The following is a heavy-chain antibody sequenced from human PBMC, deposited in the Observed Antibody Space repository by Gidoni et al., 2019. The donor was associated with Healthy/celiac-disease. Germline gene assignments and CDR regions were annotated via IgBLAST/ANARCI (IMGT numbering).Heavy chain of an antibody. D-gene: IGHD3-10*01. CDR2: IYYSGST. CDR3: ARHGGFGELPDY. CDR1: GGSISSYS. V-gene: IGHV4-59*08. J-gene: IGHJ4*02. Sequence: QVQLQESGPGLVKPSETLSLTCTVSGGSISSYSWSWIRQPPGKGLEWFGYIYYSGSTNYNPSLNSRFTRSVDTSKNQFSLKLSSVTAADTAVYYCARHGGFGELPDYWGQGTLVTVSS.